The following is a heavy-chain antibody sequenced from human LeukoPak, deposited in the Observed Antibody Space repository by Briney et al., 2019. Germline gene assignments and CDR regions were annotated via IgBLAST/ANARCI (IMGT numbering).Heavy chain of an antibody. J-gene: IGHJ4*02. D-gene: IGHD6-13*01. CDR3: AKAAAAPGFDF. CDR2: IKSKTDGGTT. V-gene: IGHV3-15*07. CDR1: GFTFSNAW. Sequence: PGGSLRLSCAASGFTFSNAWMNWVRQAPGKGLEWVGRIKSKTDGGTTDYAAPVKGRFTISRDDSKNTLYLQMNSLRAEDTALYYCAKAAAAPGFDFWGQGTLVTVSS.